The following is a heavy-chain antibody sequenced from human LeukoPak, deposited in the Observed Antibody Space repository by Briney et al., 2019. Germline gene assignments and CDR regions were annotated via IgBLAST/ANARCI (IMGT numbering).Heavy chain of an antibody. D-gene: IGHD3-9*01. V-gene: IGHV1-18*01. J-gene: IGHJ3*01. CDR2: IRVHNGDT. CDR1: VYMFGVFG. Sequence: ASVKVSCKASVYMFGVFGITWVRQAPGQGLEWMGSIRVHNGDTNYAHKFQGRLTMTTDTSATTAYMELRSLKSDDTAVYYCARDRYDGGIAFDFWGQGTMVTVSS. CDR3: ARDRYDGGIAFDF.